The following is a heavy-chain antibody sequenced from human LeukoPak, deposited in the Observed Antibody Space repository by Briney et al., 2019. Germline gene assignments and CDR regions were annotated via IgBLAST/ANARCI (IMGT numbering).Heavy chain of an antibody. CDR3: ARGSLWFGELDY. D-gene: IGHD3-10*01. CDR1: GGSISSGGYY. J-gene: IGHJ4*02. Sequence: SETLSLTCTVSGGSISSGGYYWSWIRQHPGKGLEWIGYIYYSGSTYYNPSLKSRVTISVDTSKNQFSLKLSSMTAADTVVYYCARGSLWFGELDYWGQGTLVTVSS. V-gene: IGHV4-31*03. CDR2: IYYSGST.